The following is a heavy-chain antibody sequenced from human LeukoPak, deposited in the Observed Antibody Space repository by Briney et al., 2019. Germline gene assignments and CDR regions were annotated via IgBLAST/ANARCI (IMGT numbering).Heavy chain of an antibody. J-gene: IGHJ4*02. CDR2: IIPILGIA. V-gene: IGHV1-69*04. CDR1: GGTFGSYA. D-gene: IGHD3-10*01. CDR3: ARSGYYGSGSYPHY. Sequence: SVKVSCKASGGTFGSYAISWVRQAPGQGLEWMGRIIPILGIANYAQKFQGRVTITADKSTSTAYMELSSLRSEDTAVYYCARSGYYGSGSYPHYWGQGTLVTVSS.